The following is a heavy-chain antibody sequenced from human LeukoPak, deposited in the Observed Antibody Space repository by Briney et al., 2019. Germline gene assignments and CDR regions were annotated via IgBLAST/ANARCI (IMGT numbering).Heavy chain of an antibody. J-gene: IGHJ4*02. V-gene: IGHV3-30-3*01. CDR1: GFTFSTYA. Sequence: PGRSLRLSCAASGFTFSTYAMHWVRQAPGKGLEWVAVISYDGSNKYYADSVKGRFTISRDNSKNALYLQMNSLRAEDTAVYYCARDIMGVVGATVFDYWGQGTLVTVSS. CDR2: ISYDGSNK. D-gene: IGHD1-26*01. CDR3: ARDIMGVVGATVFDY.